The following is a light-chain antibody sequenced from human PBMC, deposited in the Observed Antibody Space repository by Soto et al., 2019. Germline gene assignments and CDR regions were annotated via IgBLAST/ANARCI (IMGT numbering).Light chain of an antibody. CDR2: EVN. V-gene: IGLV2-8*01. J-gene: IGLJ1*01. CDR3: SSYAGGSNV. CDR1: SSDVGGYNY. Sequence: QSALTQPPSASGSPGQSVAISCTGTSSDVGGYNYVSWYQQHPGKAPKLMIYEVNKRPSGVPDRFSGSKSGNTVSLTVSGLQAEDEADYYCSSYAGGSNVFGTGTKLTVL.